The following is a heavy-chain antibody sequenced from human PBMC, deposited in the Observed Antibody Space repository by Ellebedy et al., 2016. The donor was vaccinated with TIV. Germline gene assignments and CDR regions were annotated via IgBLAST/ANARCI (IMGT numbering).Heavy chain of an antibody. CDR1: GFTFSSYG. CDR3: AKALRGAAAGSPFDY. Sequence: GGSLRLSCAASGFTFSSYGMHWVRQAPGKGLEWVAVISYDGNNEYYADSVKGRFTISRDNSKNTLYLQMNSLRAEDTAVYYCAKALRGAAAGSPFDYWGQGTLVTVSS. J-gene: IGHJ4*02. V-gene: IGHV3-30*18. D-gene: IGHD6-13*01. CDR2: ISYDGNNE.